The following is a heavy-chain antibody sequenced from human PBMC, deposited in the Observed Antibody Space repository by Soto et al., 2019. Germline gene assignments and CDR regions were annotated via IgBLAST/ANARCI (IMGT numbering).Heavy chain of an antibody. CDR3: ARVPDPTANWHFDL. V-gene: IGHV3-21*01. CDR2: ISGSSTYM. Sequence: EVQLVESGGGLVKPGGSLRLSCAASGFTFSFYSMSWVRQAPGKGLEWVSSISGSSTYMNYADSVKGRFTISIDNAKNSLYLQMNSLRAEDTVLYYCARVPDPTANWHFDLWGRGTLVTVSS. D-gene: IGHD4-17*01. J-gene: IGHJ2*01. CDR1: GFTFSFYS.